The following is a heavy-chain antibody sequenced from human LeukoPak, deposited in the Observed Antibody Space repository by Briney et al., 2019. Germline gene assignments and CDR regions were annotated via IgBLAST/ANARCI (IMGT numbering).Heavy chain of an antibody. D-gene: IGHD3-9*01. CDR3: TRIGLKTTGYYRLDY. J-gene: IGHJ4*02. CDR1: GYTFTGHY. V-gene: IGHV1-2*02. Sequence: ASVKVSCKASGYTFTGHYLHWLRQAPGQGLEWMGWLNPNTGDTLYIQKFQGRVTMTGDTSISTAYMGLSSLMSDDTAVYYCTRIGLKTTGYYRLDYWGQGTLVTVSS. CDR2: LNPNTGDT.